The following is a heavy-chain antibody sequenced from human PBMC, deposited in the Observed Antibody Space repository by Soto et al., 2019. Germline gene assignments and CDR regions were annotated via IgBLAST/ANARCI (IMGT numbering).Heavy chain of an antibody. V-gene: IGHV1-8*01. D-gene: IGHD3-10*01. CDR3: ARGRSYYGSEAYWDYLPNYYYYYMDV. CDR2: MNPNSGNT. Sequence: QVQLVQSGAEVKKPGASVKVSCKASGYTFTSYDINWVRQATGQGLEWMGWMNPNSGNTGYAQKFQGRVTMTRNTSVRTAYRELSSLRSEDTAVYYCARGRSYYGSEAYWDYLPNYYYYYMDVWGKGTTVTFSS. CDR1: GYTFTSYD. J-gene: IGHJ6*03.